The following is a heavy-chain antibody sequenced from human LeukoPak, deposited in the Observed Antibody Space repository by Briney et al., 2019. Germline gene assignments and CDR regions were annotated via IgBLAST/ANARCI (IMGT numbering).Heavy chain of an antibody. V-gene: IGHV4-34*01. CDR1: GGSFSGYY. CDR2: INHSGST. Sequence: SETLSLTCAVYGGSFSGYYWTWLRQPPGKGLEWIGDINHSGSTNYNPTLTSRVTISVDTSKNQFSLSLSSVTAADTAVYYCARVLPDYYNTAYYLGAFDYWGQGTLVTVSS. D-gene: IGHD3-22*01. J-gene: IGHJ4*02. CDR3: ARVLPDYYNTAYYLGAFDY.